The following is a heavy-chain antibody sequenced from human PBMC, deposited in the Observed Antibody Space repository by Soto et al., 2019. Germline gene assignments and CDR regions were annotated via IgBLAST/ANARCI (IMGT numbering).Heavy chain of an antibody. D-gene: IGHD2-2*01. Sequence: ASVKVSCKASGYTFTSYAMHWVRQAPGQRLEWMGWINAGNGNTKYPQKFQGRVTITRDTSASTAYMELSSLRSEDTAVYYCARGDGYCSSTSCLPTYYYYMDVWGKGTTVTVSS. CDR2: INAGNGNT. V-gene: IGHV1-3*01. J-gene: IGHJ6*03. CDR3: ARGDGYCSSTSCLPTYYYYMDV. CDR1: GYTFTSYA.